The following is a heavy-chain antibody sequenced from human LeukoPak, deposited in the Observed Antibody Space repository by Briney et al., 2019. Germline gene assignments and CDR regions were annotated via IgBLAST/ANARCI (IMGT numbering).Heavy chain of an antibody. CDR2: IKQDGSEK. Sequence: GGSLRLSCAASGFTFSTYWMSWVRQAPGKGLEWVANIKQDGSEKYSLDSVKGRFTISRDNAKNSLYLQMNSLKAEDTAVYYCARCAGPVETDWGQGTLVTVSS. V-gene: IGHV3-7*03. CDR1: GFTFSTYW. D-gene: IGHD2-21*02. J-gene: IGHJ4*02. CDR3: ARCAGPVETD.